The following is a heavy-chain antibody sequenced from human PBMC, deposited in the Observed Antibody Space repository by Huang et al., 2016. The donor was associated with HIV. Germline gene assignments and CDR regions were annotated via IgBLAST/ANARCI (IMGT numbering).Heavy chain of an antibody. CDR1: GYTFTSYA. Sequence: QVQLVQSGAEVKKPGASVKVSCKASGYTFTSYAMNWVRQAPGQRLEWMGWISAGNVNTKYAQKFQGRVTITRDTSASTAYMELSSLRSDDAAVYYCARDRAYYYDSSGYYYPNGFDIWGQGTMVTVSS. D-gene: IGHD3-22*01. CDR2: ISAGNVNT. J-gene: IGHJ3*02. V-gene: IGHV1-3*01. CDR3: ARDRAYYYDSSGYYYPNGFDI.